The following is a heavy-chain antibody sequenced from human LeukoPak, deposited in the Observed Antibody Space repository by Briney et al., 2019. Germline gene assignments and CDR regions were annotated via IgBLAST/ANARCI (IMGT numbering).Heavy chain of an antibody. CDR3: ARGDYETHGYQTR. Sequence: ASVKVSCKASGYIFTSYVLHWVRQAPGQGLEWMGWINTNTGNPTYAQGFTGRFVFSLDTSVSTAYLLISSLKADDTAMYYCARGDYETHGYQTRWGQGTLVTVSS. D-gene: IGHD3-22*01. V-gene: IGHV7-4-1*02. CDR1: GYIFTSYV. CDR2: INTNTGNP. J-gene: IGHJ4*02.